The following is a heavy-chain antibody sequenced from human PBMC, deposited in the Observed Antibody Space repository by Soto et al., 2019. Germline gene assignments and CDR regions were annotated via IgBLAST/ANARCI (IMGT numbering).Heavy chain of an antibody. Sequence: VPTLVNPTETLTLTCSVSGFSLTDTRMGVSWIRQAPGKALEWLAHIISNDDKSYSTSLKSRLTISKDTSKSQVVLRMTNMDPVDTGRYYCARALFYSDSDGYYFEFDYWGPGTLVTVSS. J-gene: IGHJ4*02. CDR2: IISNDDK. CDR1: GFSLTDTRMG. V-gene: IGHV2-26*01. CDR3: ARALFYSDSDGYYFEFDY. D-gene: IGHD3-22*01.